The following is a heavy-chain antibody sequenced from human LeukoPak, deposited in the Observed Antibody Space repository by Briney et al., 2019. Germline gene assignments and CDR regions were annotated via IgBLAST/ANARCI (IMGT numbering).Heavy chain of an antibody. CDR1: GYTFTSYY. Sequence: ASVKVSCKASGYTFTSYYMHWVRQAPGQGLEWMGIINPSGGSTSYAQKFQGRVTMTRDTSISTAYMELSRLRSDDTAVYYCARDAVPDYWSQGTLVTVSS. D-gene: IGHD6-19*01. J-gene: IGHJ4*02. CDR2: INPSGGST. CDR3: ARDAVPDY. V-gene: IGHV1-46*01.